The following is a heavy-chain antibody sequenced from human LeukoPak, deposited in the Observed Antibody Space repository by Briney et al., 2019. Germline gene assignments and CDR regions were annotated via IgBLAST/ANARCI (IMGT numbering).Heavy chain of an antibody. Sequence: SVKVSCKASGGTFSSYAISWVRQAPGQGLEWMGGIIPIFGTANYAQKFQGRVTITADESTSTAYMELSSLRSEDTAVYYCARQARYCSSTSCYWRWGFDPWGQGTLVTVSS. J-gene: IGHJ5*02. D-gene: IGHD2-2*01. CDR2: IIPIFGTA. V-gene: IGHV1-69*13. CDR3: ARQARYCSSTSCYWRWGFDP. CDR1: GGTFSSYA.